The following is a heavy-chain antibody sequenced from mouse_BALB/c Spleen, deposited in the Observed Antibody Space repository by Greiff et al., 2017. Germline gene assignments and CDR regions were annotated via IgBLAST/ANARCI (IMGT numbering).Heavy chain of an antibody. Sequence: EVQLLQSGPELVKPGASVKMSCTASGYTFTSYVMYWVKQKPGQGLEWIGYIIPYNDGTKYNEKFKGKATLTSDKSSSTAYMELSSLTTEDSAVYYCARDGSGYGGFAYWGQGTLVTVSA. D-gene: IGHD3-2*01. CDR2: IIPYNDGT. CDR3: ARDGSGYGGFAY. J-gene: IGHJ3*01. V-gene: IGHV1-14*01. CDR1: GYTFTSYV.